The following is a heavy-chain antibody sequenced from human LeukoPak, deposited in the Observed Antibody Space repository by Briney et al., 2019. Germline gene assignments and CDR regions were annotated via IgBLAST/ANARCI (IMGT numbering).Heavy chain of an antibody. Sequence: SETLSLTCAVYGGSFSGDYWSWIRQPPGKGLEWIGEINHSGSTNYNPSLNSRVSISVDTSKNHFSLKLSSVTAADTAVYYCARGQWLPVFDFWGQGILVTVSS. CDR2: INHSGST. J-gene: IGHJ4*02. CDR3: ARGQWLPVFDF. V-gene: IGHV4-34*01. CDR1: GGSFSGDY. D-gene: IGHD3-22*01.